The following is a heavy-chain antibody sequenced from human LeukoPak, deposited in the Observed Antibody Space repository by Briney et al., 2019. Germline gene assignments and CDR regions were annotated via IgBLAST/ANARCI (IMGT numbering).Heavy chain of an antibody. CDR2: IYYSGNT. V-gene: IGHV4-39*07. CDR3: ARVYRDYGGNSFDY. Sequence: SETLSLTCTVSGGSISSSSYYWGWIRQPPGKGLEWIGNIYYSGNTYYNPSLKSRVTISVDTSKNQFSLKLSSVTAADTAVYYCARVYRDYGGNSFDYWGQGTLVTVSS. J-gene: IGHJ4*02. CDR1: GGSISSSSYY. D-gene: IGHD4-23*01.